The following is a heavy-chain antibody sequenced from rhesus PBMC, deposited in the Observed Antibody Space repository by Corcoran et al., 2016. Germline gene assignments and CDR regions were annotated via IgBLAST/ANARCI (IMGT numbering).Heavy chain of an antibody. CDR3: AKDSQGIYYPRFDV. V-gene: IGHV3S42*01. CDR2: SNSGWVST. Sequence: EVQLVESGGGLAKPGGSLRLSCAASGFTFSRYWMCWFRQTPGMGLEWISASNSGWVSTYYADSEHGRFTISRDNSKNTLSLQMNSLRAEDTAVYYCAKDSQGIYYPRFDVWGAGVLVTVSS. CDR1: GFTFSRYW. D-gene: IGHD2-27*01. J-gene: IGHJ5-1*01.